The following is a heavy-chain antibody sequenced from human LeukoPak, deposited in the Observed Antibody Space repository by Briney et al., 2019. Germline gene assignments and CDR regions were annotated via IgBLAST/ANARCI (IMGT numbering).Heavy chain of an antibody. CDR3: AKDRGYCSGGNCYNQYGMDV. J-gene: IGHJ6*02. Sequence: GGSLRLSCAASGFTVSSNYMSWVRQAPGKGLEWVAIISYHGRSVDYADSVKGRSTMSRDNSKNTLSLQMNSLRAEDTAVYYCAKDRGYCSGGNCYNQYGMDVWGQGTTVTVSS. V-gene: IGHV3-30*18. CDR2: ISYHGRSV. D-gene: IGHD2-15*01. CDR1: GFTVSSNY.